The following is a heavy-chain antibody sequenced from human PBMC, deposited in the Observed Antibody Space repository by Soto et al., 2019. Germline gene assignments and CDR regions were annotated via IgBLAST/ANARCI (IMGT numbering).Heavy chain of an antibody. Sequence: SLRLSCAASGFTFGTYAVHWVRQAPGKGLEWLSVISYDAINKYYADSVKGRFTISRDNSKNTLYLQMNSLRAEDTAVYYCARGYPEYYYYGLDVWGQGTTVTVSS. V-gene: IGHV3-30*03. J-gene: IGHJ6*02. CDR3: ARGYPEYYYYGLDV. CDR1: GFTFGTYA. CDR2: ISYDAINK. D-gene: IGHD2-15*01.